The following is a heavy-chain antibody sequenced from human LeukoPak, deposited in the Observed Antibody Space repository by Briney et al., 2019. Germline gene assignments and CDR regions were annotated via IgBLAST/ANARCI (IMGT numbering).Heavy chain of an antibody. CDR1: GGSISSYY. Sequence: SETLSLTCTVSGGSISSYYWSWIRQPAGKGLEWIGRIYTSGSTNYNPSLKSRVTMSVDTSKNQFSLKLSSVTAADTAVYYCARSCSSTSCYSYYYYYMDVWGKGTTVTVSS. CDR2: IYTSGST. D-gene: IGHD2-2*02. V-gene: IGHV4-4*07. J-gene: IGHJ6*03. CDR3: ARSCSSTSCYSYYYYYMDV.